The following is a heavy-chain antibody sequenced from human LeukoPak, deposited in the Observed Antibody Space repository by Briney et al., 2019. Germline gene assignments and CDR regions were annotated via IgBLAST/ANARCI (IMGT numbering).Heavy chain of an antibody. CDR3: ARDRGEMATDAFDI. CDR2: INPNSGGT. V-gene: IGHV1-2*02. D-gene: IGHD5-24*01. Sequence: GASVKVSCKASGYTFTGYYMHWVRQAPGQGLEWMGWINPNSGGTNYAQKFQGRVTMTRDTSISTAYMELSRLRSDDTAVYYCARDRGEMATDAFDIWGQGTMVTVS. CDR1: GYTFTGYY. J-gene: IGHJ3*02.